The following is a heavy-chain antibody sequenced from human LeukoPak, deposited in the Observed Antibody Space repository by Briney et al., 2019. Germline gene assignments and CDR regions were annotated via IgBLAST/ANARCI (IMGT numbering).Heavy chain of an antibody. Sequence: SVKVSCKASGGTFSSYAISWVRQAPGQGLEWMGGIIPILGTANYAQKFQSRVTITTDESTSTAYMELSSLRSEDTAVYYCARETRDYDSSGYQTNWFDPWGQGTLVTVSS. CDR3: ARETRDYDSSGYQTNWFDP. CDR1: GGTFSSYA. J-gene: IGHJ5*02. V-gene: IGHV1-69*05. D-gene: IGHD3-22*01. CDR2: IIPILGTA.